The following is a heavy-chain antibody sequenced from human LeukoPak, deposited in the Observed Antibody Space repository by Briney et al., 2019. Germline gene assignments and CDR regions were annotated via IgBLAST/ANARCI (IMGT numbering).Heavy chain of an antibody. J-gene: IGHJ4*02. D-gene: IGHD6-19*01. CDR1: GFTFSSYG. Sequence: GGSLRLSCAASGFTFSSYGTHWVRQAPGKGLEWVAVISYDGSNKYYADSVKGRFTISRDNSKNTLYLQMNSLRAEDTAVYYCAKGGRAAVAGFDYWGQGTLVTVSS. CDR2: ISYDGSNK. CDR3: AKGGRAAVAGFDY. V-gene: IGHV3-30*18.